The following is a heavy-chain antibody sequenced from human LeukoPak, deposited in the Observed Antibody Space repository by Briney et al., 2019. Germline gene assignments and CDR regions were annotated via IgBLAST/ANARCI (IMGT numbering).Heavy chain of an antibody. D-gene: IGHD2-2*01. Sequence: SETLSLTCTVSGGSISSDYWSWIRQPPGKGLEWIGYIYYSGSTNYNPSLKSRVTISVDTSKNQFSLKLSSVTAADTAVYYCARDQEAYCSSTSCYEYYYYMDVWGKGTTVTISS. CDR2: IYYSGST. CDR3: ARDQEAYCSSTSCYEYYYYMDV. J-gene: IGHJ6*03. V-gene: IGHV4-59*12. CDR1: GGSISSDY.